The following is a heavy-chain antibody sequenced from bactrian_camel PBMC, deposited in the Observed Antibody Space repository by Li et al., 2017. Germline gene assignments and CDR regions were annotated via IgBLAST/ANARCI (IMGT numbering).Heavy chain of an antibody. CDR2: LWIGGATT. J-gene: IGHJ6*01. Sequence: HVQLVESGGGSVQAGGSLTLSCAASGDTYKRNCMGWFRQRPGKDREGLAVLWIGGATTTYADSVKGRFIITRDKAKDLVYLQMNGLQPEDTGMYYCAAEILSSGLCRVWLLGDFGYRGRGTQVTVS. CDR3: AAEILSSGLCRVWLLGDFGY. V-gene: IGHV3-3*01. D-gene: IGHD2*01. CDR1: GDTYKRNC.